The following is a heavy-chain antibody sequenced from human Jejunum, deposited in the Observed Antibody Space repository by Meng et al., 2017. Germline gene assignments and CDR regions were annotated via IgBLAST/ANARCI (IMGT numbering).Heavy chain of an antibody. CDR2: IYSGGSA. CDR1: GFSVTYNY. D-gene: IGHD3-10*01. CDR3: TNQTVRPNYYFYYAMDV. Sequence: GESLKISCAASGFSVTYNYMGWVRQAPGKGLGWVSVIYSGGSAFYADSVKGRFTISRDNSKNTLYLQMNSLRAEYTAVYYCTNQTVRPNYYFYYAMDVWGQGTTVTVSS. J-gene: IGHJ6*02. V-gene: IGHV3-53*01.